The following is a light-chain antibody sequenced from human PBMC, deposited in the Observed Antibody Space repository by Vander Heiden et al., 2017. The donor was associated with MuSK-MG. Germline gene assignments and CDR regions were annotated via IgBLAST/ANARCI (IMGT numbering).Light chain of an antibody. Sequence: EIVLTQSPGTLSLSPGERATPSCRASQSVSSSYLAWYQQKPGQAPRLLIYGASSRATGIQDRYSGSGSGTDFTLTISRLEPEDFAVYYFQQYGSYPFGGGTKVEIK. J-gene: IGKJ4*01. V-gene: IGKV3-20*01. CDR1: QSVSSSY. CDR2: GAS. CDR3: QQYGSYP.